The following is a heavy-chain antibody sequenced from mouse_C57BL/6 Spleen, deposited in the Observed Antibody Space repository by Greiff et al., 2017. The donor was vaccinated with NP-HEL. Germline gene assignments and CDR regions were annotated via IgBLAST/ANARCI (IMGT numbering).Heavy chain of an antibody. CDR1: GYTFTGYW. D-gene: IGHD1-1*01. CDR3: ARRDYYGSSPYYYAMDY. CDR2: ILPGSGST. J-gene: IGHJ4*01. Sequence: VKLQESGAELMKPGASVKLSCKATGYTFTGYWIEWVKQRPGHGLEWIGEILPGSGSTNYNEKFKGKATFTADTSSNTAYMQLSSLTTEDSAIYYGARRDYYGSSPYYYAMDYWGQGTSVTVSS. V-gene: IGHV1-9*01.